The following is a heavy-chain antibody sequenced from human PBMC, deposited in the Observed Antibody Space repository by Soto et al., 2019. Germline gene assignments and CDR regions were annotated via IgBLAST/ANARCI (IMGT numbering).Heavy chain of an antibody. V-gene: IGHV4-31*03. CDR2: IYYSGST. J-gene: IGHJ6*02. CDR1: GGSISSGGYY. CDR3: AMRRRLGFDYGMDV. D-gene: IGHD1-26*01. Sequence: QVQLQESGPGLVKPSQTLSLTCTVSGGSISSGGYYWSWIRQHPGKGLEWIGYIYYSGSTYYNPSLKSRVTISVDTSKNQFSLKLSSVTAADTAVYYCAMRRRLGFDYGMDVWGQGTTVTVSS.